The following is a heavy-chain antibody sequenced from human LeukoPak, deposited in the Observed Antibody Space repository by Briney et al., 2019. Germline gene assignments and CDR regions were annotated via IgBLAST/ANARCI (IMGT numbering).Heavy chain of an antibody. D-gene: IGHD4-17*01. J-gene: IGHJ4*02. Sequence: GGSLRLSCTVSGFDLSRYWMSWVRQAPGKGLEWVANINQDGKDKNFVDAVKGRFTISRDSAKTSLYLQINNLRAEDTALYYCAKAHDYGDYAGFDYWGQGTLVSVSS. CDR2: INQDGKDK. CDR3: AKAHDYGDYAGFDY. CDR1: GFDLSRYW. V-gene: IGHV3-7*03.